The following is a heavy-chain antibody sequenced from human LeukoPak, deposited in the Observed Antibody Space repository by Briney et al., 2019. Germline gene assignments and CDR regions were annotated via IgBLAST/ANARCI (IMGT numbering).Heavy chain of an antibody. J-gene: IGHJ4*02. CDR2: ISWNSGRI. CDR1: GSTFDDYA. CDR3: AKDQQYSSSGTFDY. D-gene: IGHD6-19*01. Sequence: GRSLRLSCAASGSTFDDYAMHWVRQAPGKGLEWVSGISWNSGRIGDADSVKGRFTISRDSAKNSLYLQMNSLRIEDTALYYCAKDQQYSSSGTFDYWGQGTLVTVSS. V-gene: IGHV3-9*01.